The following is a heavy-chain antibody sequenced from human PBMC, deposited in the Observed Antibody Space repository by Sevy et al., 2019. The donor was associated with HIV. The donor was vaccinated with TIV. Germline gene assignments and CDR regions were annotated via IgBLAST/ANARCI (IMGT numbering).Heavy chain of an antibody. CDR3: ATETYYGSVTGYFQH. J-gene: IGHJ1*01. V-gene: IGHV1-24*01. CDR2: FDPEDGET. D-gene: IGHD3-10*01. CDR1: GYTLTELS. Sequence: ASVKVSCKVSGYTLTELSMHWVRQAPGKGLEWMGGFDPEDGETIYAQKFQGRVTMTEDTSTDTAYMELSSLRSDDTAVYYCATETYYGSVTGYFQHWGQGTLVTVSS.